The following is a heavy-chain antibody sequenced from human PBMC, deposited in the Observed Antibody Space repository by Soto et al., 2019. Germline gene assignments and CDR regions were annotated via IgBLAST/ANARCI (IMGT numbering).Heavy chain of an antibody. J-gene: IGHJ5*02. Sequence: GGSLRLSCAASGFTFSSYSMNWVRQAPGKGLEWVSSISSSSSYIYYADSAKGRFTISRDNAKNSLYLQMNSLRAEDTAVYYCARAGCSSTSCYFSFTFDPWGQGTLVTVSS. V-gene: IGHV3-21*01. D-gene: IGHD2-2*01. CDR3: ARAGCSSTSCYFSFTFDP. CDR1: GFTFSSYS. CDR2: ISSSSSYI.